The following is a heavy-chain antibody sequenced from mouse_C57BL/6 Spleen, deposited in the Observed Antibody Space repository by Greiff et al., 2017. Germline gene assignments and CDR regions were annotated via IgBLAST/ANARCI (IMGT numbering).Heavy chain of an antibody. CDR3: ARDDYDDGYAMDY. CDR2: IHPNSGST. D-gene: IGHD2-4*01. Sequence: QVQLQQPGAELVKPGASVKLSCKASGYTFTSYWMHWVKQRPGQGLEWIGMIHPNSGSTNYNEKFKSKATLTVDQSSSTAYMQLSSLTSEDSAVYYCARDDYDDGYAMDYWGQGTSVTVSS. CDR1: GYTFTSYW. V-gene: IGHV1-64*01. J-gene: IGHJ4*01.